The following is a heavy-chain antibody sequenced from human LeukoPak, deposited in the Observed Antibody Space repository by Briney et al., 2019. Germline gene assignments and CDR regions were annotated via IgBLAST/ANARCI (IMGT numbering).Heavy chain of an antibody. Sequence: GGSLRLSCAASGFTVTTNYIAWVRQAPGKGLEWLSVIYSGGTTYYADSVKGRFTISRDNSKNTLYLQMNSLRADDTAVYYCAKTTAGYSSGRYPGWPVDYWGQGTLVTVSS. V-gene: IGHV3-66*01. CDR3: AKTTAGYSSGRYPGWPVDY. CDR1: GFTVTTNY. D-gene: IGHD6-19*01. CDR2: IYSGGTT. J-gene: IGHJ4*02.